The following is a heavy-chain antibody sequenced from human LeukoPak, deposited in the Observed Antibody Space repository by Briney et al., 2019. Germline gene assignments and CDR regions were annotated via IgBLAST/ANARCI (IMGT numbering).Heavy chain of an antibody. V-gene: IGHV1-8*03. CDR1: GGTFSSYA. D-gene: IGHD2-15*01. CDR3: ARMDHHGGRDNWFDP. CDR2: MNPNNGDT. J-gene: IGHJ5*02. Sequence: GASVKVSCKASGGTFSSYAISWVRQAPGQGLEWMGWMNPNNGDTGYAQKFQGRVTITRNTSISTAYMELSSLTSEDTAVYYCARMDHHGGRDNWFDPWGQGTLVTVSS.